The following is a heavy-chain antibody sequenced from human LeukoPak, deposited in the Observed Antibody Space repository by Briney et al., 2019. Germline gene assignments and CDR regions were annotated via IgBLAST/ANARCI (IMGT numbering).Heavy chain of an antibody. V-gene: IGHV3-23*01. CDR1: GFNFGDFG. D-gene: IGHD6-6*01. CDR2: ISGSGGST. Sequence: PGGSLRLSCTASGFNFGDFGMSWVRQAPGKGLEWVSAISGSGGSTYYADSVKGRFTISRDNSKNTLYLQMNSLRAEDTAVYYCAKGSSSSEWFDYWGQGTLVTVSS. CDR3: AKGSSSSEWFDY. J-gene: IGHJ4*02.